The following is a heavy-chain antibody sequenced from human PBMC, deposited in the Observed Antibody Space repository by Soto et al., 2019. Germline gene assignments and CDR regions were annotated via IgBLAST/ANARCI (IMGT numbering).Heavy chain of an antibody. CDR1: GDSISSGGYY. Sequence: QVQLQESGPGLVKSSQTQSLTCAVSGDSISSGGYYWSWIRQHPGKGLEWIGYIYSSGSTYYNPSLQRRLTIRIDASKNQFPLMMRPVTAADTAVYYCATTVMSLDYFDYWGQGTLVTVSS. CDR3: ATTVMSLDYFDY. V-gene: IGHV4-31*11. D-gene: IGHD4-17*01. J-gene: IGHJ4*02. CDR2: IYSSGST.